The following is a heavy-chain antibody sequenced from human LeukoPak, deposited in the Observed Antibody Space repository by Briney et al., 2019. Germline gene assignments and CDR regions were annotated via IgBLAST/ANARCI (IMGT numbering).Heavy chain of an antibody. CDR3: ARGPPEWLRTSRNWFDP. Sequence: ASVKVSCKASGYTFISYDINWVRQATGQGLEWMGWMNPNSGNTGYAQKFQGRVTITRNTSISTAYMELSSLRSEDTAVYYCARGPPEWLRTSRNWFDPWGQGTLVTVSS. D-gene: IGHD3-3*01. CDR2: MNPNSGNT. V-gene: IGHV1-8*03. J-gene: IGHJ5*02. CDR1: GYTFISYD.